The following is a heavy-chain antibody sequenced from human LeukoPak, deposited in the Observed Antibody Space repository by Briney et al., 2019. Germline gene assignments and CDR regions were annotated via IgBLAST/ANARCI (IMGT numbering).Heavy chain of an antibody. CDR3: ARDRYDSSGYADY. D-gene: IGHD3-22*01. J-gene: IGHJ4*02. CDR2: ISSSSSTI. CDR1: GFTFSSYS. V-gene: IGHV3-48*01. Sequence: GGSLRLSCAASGFTFSSYSMNWVRQAPGKGLEWVSYISSSSSTIYYADSVKGRFTISRDNAKNSLYLQMNSLRAEDTAVYYCARDRYDSSGYADYWGQGTLSPSPQ.